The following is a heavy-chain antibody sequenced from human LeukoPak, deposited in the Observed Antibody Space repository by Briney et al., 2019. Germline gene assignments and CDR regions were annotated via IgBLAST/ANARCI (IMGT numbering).Heavy chain of an antibody. CDR3: AKDKRAVAGRGGDYYFDY. Sequence: GRSLRLSCAASGFTFSSYGMHWVRQAPGQGLEWVAVIWYDGSNKYYADSVKGRFTISRDNSKNTLYLQMNSLRAEDTAVYYCAKDKRAVAGRGGDYYFDYWGQGTLVTVSS. CDR2: IWYDGSNK. CDR1: GFTFSSYG. V-gene: IGHV3-33*06. J-gene: IGHJ4*02. D-gene: IGHD6-19*01.